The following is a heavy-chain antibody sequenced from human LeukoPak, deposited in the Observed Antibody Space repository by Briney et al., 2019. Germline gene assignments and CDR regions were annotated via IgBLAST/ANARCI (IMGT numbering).Heavy chain of an antibody. CDR2: INFDGSEV. V-gene: IGHV3-74*01. D-gene: IGHD1/OR15-1a*01. Sequence: GGSLRLSCVGSGVTLRGYWMYWVRQPPGKGLMWVSRINFDGSEVTYADSVKGRFTVSRDNAKNTLYLQMGSLRVEDTAVYYCTRDLWEHDYWGQGTLVTVSS. CDR1: GVTLRGYW. CDR3: TRDLWEHDY. J-gene: IGHJ4*02.